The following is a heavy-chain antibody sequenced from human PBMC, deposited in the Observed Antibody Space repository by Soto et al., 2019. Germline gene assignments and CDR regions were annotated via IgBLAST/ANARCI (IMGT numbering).Heavy chain of an antibody. CDR3: AGTTSHYWYYMDV. CDR2: TFYRTRWYY. D-gene: IGHD1-7*01. Sequence: SQTLSLTCVISGDSVSSNSAAWNWIRQSPSRGLEWLGRTFYRTRWYYDYAVSVRSRITVNPDTSKNQFSLQLTSVTPEDTAVYYCAGTTSHYWYYMDVWGKGTTVTVSS. V-gene: IGHV6-1*01. J-gene: IGHJ6*03. CDR1: GDSVSSNSAA.